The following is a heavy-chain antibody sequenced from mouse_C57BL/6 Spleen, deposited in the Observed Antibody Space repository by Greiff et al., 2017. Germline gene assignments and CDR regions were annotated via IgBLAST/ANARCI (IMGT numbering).Heavy chain of an antibody. CDR3: ARGLDGFDY. V-gene: IGHV5-4*03. D-gene: IGHD2-3*01. Sequence: EVKLQESGGGLVKPGGSLKLSCAASGFTFSSYAMSWVRQTPEKRLEWVATISDGGSYTYYPDNVKGRFTISRDNAKNNLYLQMSHLKSEDTAMYYCARGLDGFDYWGQGTTLTVSS. CDR2: ISDGGSYT. CDR1: GFTFSSYA. J-gene: IGHJ2*01.